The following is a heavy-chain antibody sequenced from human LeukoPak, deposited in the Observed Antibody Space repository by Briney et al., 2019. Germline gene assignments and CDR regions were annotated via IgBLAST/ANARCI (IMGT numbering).Heavy chain of an antibody. Sequence: PGESLKISCQGSGYIFTSYWIGWVRQMPGKGLEWMGIIYPGDSDTRYSPSFQGQVTISADKSISTAYLQWSSLKASDTAMYYCARKITYYYGSGSPLSFDYWGQGTLVTVSS. V-gene: IGHV5-51*01. CDR1: GYIFTSYW. CDR3: ARKITYYYGSGSPLSFDY. J-gene: IGHJ4*02. D-gene: IGHD3-10*01. CDR2: IYPGDSDT.